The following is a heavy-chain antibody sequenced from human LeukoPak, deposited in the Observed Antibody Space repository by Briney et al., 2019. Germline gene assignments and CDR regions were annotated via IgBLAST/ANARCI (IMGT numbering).Heavy chain of an antibody. V-gene: IGHV3-74*01. D-gene: IGHD6-13*01. CDR2: IDRDGSEI. J-gene: IGHJ5*02. CDR1: GFSISDHF. Sequence: GGSLRLPCAASGFSISDHFMHWVRQGPGKGLMWVSRIDRDGSEINYADSVKGRFTISRDNAKNTLYLQMDSLRDEDTAVYYCARHIRAAAFDPWGQGTLVTVSS. CDR3: ARHIRAAAFDP.